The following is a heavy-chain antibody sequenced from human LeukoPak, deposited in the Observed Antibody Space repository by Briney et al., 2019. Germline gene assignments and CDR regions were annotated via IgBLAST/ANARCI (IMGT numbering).Heavy chain of an antibody. CDR1: GFTFSSYS. Sequence: GGSLRLSCAASGFTFSSYSMNWVRQAPGKGLEWVSYITSSSSTINYADSVKGRFTISRDNAKNSLYLQMNSLRAEDTAVYFCARDWGAPFGVVITPYFDYWGQGTLVTVSS. V-gene: IGHV3-48*01. CDR2: ITSSSSTI. CDR3: ARDWGAPFGVVITPYFDY. J-gene: IGHJ4*02. D-gene: IGHD3-3*01.